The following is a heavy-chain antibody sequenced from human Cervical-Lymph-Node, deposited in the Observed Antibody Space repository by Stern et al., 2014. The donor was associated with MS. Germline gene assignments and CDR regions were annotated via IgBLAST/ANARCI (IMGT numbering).Heavy chain of an antibody. Sequence: QVQLQESGPGLVKPSQTLSLTCTVSGDSISSGNYYWSWIRQPAGKGLEWIGRIYSSGTTYYNPSLRSRVTISIDTSNNQFPLKRSCVTATDTAVYYCATQGRALAPDWGQGTLVTVSS. CDR2: IYSSGTT. V-gene: IGHV4-61*02. J-gene: IGHJ4*02. CDR1: GDSISSGNYY. CDR3: ATQGRALAPD.